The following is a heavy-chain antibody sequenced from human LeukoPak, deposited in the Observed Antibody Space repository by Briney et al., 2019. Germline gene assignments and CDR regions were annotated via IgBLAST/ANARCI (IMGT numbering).Heavy chain of an antibody. Sequence: PSETLSLTCTVSGGSISSYYWSWIRQPPGKGLEWIGSIYYSGSTYYNPSLKSRVAISVDTSKNQFSLKLSSVTAADTAVYYCARISVGAAGNNWFDPWGQGTLVTVSS. D-gene: IGHD6-13*01. CDR3: ARISVGAAGNNWFDP. V-gene: IGHV4-59*05. J-gene: IGHJ5*02. CDR2: IYYSGST. CDR1: GGSISSYY.